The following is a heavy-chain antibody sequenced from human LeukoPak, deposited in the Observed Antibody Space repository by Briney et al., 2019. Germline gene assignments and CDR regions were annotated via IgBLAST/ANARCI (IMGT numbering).Heavy chain of an antibody. J-gene: IGHJ4*02. CDR1: GYTFTTYG. CDR3: AVAVAGPSGYLDY. D-gene: IGHD6-19*01. Sequence: GASVKVSCKASGYTFTTYGINWVRQAPGQGLEWMGWISAYNGDTNCPQNLQGRVSMTPAPSTSTAYMELRSLRSDDTAVYYCAVAVAGPSGYLDYWGQGTLVTVSS. CDR2: ISAYNGDT. V-gene: IGHV1-18*01.